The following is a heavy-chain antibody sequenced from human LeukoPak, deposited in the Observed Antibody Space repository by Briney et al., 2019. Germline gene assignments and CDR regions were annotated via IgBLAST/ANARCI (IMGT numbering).Heavy chain of an antibody. Sequence: PGGSLRLSCAASGFTFSSYAMSWVRQAPGKGLEWVSGISGGGDYTYYADSVKGRFSISRDNSKNTLYMQMNSLRVEERGLYDCPKDLTYHYGLGRSTNAFDIWGHGKIVTVSS. D-gene: IGHD3-10*01. CDR3: PKDLTYHYGLGRSTNAFDI. CDR1: GFTFSSYA. V-gene: IGHV3-23*01. CDR2: ISGGGDYT. J-gene: IGHJ3*02.